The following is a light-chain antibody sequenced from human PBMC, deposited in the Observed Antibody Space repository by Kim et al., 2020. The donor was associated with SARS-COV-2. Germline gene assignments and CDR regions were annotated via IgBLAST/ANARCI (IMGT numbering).Light chain of an antibody. V-gene: IGKV1-5*03. Sequence: ASVGDRVTITCRASQSISSWLAWYQQKPGKAPKLLIYKASSLESGVPSRFSGSGSGTEFTLSISSLQPDDFATYYCQQNNSYTWTFGQGTKVDIK. CDR3: QQNNSYTWT. CDR2: KAS. CDR1: QSISSW. J-gene: IGKJ1*01.